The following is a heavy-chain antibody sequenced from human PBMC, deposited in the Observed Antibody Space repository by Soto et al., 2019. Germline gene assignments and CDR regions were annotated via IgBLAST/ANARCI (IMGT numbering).Heavy chain of an antibody. J-gene: IGHJ6*02. D-gene: IGHD4-17*01. Sequence: ASVKVSCKASGYTFTSYGISWVRQAPGQGLEWMGWISAYSGNTNYARKLQGRVTMTTDTSTSTAYMELRSLRSDDTAVYYCAREGSYGDYLYYYYYYGMDVWGQGTTVTVSS. CDR2: ISAYSGNT. V-gene: IGHV1-18*01. CDR1: GYTFTSYG. CDR3: AREGSYGDYLYYYYYYGMDV.